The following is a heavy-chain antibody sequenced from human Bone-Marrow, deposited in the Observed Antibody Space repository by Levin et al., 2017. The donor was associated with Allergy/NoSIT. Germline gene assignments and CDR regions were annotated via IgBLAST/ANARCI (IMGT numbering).Heavy chain of an antibody. CDR2: ISYSGST. CDR1: GVSIVSYH. CDR3: GRVKENYPYPLYSYGLDV. V-gene: IGHV4-59*01. Sequence: SETLSLTCSVSGVSIVSYHWSWFRQSPGKGLEWIGYISYSGSTTDNPSLQSRVTISLDTSKNQFSLKLRAVTAADTAVYYCGRVKENYPYPLYSYGLDVWGQGTTVTV. D-gene: IGHD1-7*01. J-gene: IGHJ6*02.